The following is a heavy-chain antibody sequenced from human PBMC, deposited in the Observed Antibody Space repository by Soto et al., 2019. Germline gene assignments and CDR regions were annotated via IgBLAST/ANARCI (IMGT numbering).Heavy chain of an antibody. V-gene: IGHV4-59*12. CDR3: ARGSGPLWFGELFTEYYFDY. CDR1: GCPLSSYY. Sequence: PSETPSPPRPVSGCPLSSYYWSWIRQPPGKGLEWIGYIYYSGSTNYNPSLKSRVTISVDTSKNQFSLKLNSVTAADTAVYYCARGSGPLWFGELFTEYYFDYWGQGTLVTVSS. CDR2: IYYSGST. J-gene: IGHJ4*02. D-gene: IGHD3-10*01.